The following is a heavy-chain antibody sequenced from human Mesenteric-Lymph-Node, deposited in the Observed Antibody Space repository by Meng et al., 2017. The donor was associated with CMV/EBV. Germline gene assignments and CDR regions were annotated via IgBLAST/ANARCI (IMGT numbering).Heavy chain of an antibody. CDR3: AHSSGIAAAGPFYFDY. J-gene: IGHJ4*02. CDR2: IYCDDDK. V-gene: IGHV2-5*02. Sequence: QITLKESGPTLVKPTQTLTLTCTFSGFSLSTRGVGVGWIRQPPGKALEWLALIYCDDDKRYSPSLKSRLTITKDTSKNQVVLTMTNMDPVDTATYYCAHSSGIAAAGPFYFDYWGQGTLVTVSS. D-gene: IGHD6-13*01. CDR1: GFSLSTRGVG.